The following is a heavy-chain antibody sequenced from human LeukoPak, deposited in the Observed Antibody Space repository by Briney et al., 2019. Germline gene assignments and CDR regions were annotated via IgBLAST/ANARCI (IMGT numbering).Heavy chain of an antibody. CDR3: VKGGWLDD. CDR1: GFSFNTFD. CDR2: ISGSDGST. J-gene: IGHJ4*02. Sequence: SLRLTCAASGFSFNTFDMSWVRQAPGRGLEWVSFISGSDGSTQYANSVKGRVTISRDNFNNLLYLDMHSPRGDDTAIYYCVKGGWLDDYGQGTLVTVSS. D-gene: IGHD2-15*01. V-gene: IGHV3-23*01.